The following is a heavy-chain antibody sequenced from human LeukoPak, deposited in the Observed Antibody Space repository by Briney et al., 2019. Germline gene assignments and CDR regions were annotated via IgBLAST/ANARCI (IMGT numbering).Heavy chain of an antibody. CDR2: INPNSGGT. CDR1: GYTFSGYY. CDR3: AGPSYYYDSSGYYQLAY. Sequence: ASVKVSCKASGYTFSGYYIHWVRQVPGQGLEWMGWINPNSGGTNYAQKFQGRVTMTRDTSISTAYMELSRLRSDDTAVYYCAGPSYYYDSSGYYQLAYWGQGTLVTVSS. D-gene: IGHD3-22*01. J-gene: IGHJ4*02. V-gene: IGHV1-2*02.